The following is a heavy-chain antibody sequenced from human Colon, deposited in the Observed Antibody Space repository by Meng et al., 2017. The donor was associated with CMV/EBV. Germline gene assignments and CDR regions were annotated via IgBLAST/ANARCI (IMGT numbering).Heavy chain of an antibody. V-gene: IGHV4-59*11. J-gene: IGHJ6*02. CDR3: ARVGGVDFWSGYSL. CDR1: SGSITSHY. D-gene: IGHD3-3*01. Sequence: GSLRLSCTVSSGSITSHYWSWIRQSPGPGLQWLGHIYYSGSASYNPSLMGRVTISIDTSKKQFSLSLSSVTAADTAVYYCARVGGVDFWSGYSLWGQGTTVTVSS. CDR2: IYYSGSA.